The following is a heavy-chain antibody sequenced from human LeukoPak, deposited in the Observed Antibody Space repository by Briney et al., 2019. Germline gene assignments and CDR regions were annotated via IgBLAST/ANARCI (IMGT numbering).Heavy chain of an antibody. D-gene: IGHD4-11*01. CDR3: ARGTTVTTAAYYYMDV. CDR1: GGSFSGYY. J-gene: IGHJ6*03. V-gene: IGHV4-34*01. CDR2: INHSGST. Sequence: SETLSLTCAVYGGSFSGYYWSWIRQPPGKGLEWIGEINHSGSTNSNPSLKSRVTISVDTSKNQFSVKLSSVTAADTAVYYCARGTTVTTAAYYYMDVWGKGTTVTVSS.